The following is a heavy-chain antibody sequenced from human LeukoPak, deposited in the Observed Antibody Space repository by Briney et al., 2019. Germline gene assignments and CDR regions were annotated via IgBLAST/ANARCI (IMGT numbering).Heavy chain of an antibody. J-gene: IGHJ6*03. V-gene: IGHV3-11*04. CDR2: ISSSGSTI. CDR1: GFTFSDYY. CDR3: ARGNNPSYYYYMDV. D-gene: IGHD1/OR15-1a*01. Sequence: GGSLRLSRAASGFTFSDYYMSWIRQAPGKGLEWVSYISSSGSTIYYADSVKGRFTISRDNAKNSLYLQMNSLRAEDTAVYYCARGNNPSYYYYMDVWGQGTLVTVSS.